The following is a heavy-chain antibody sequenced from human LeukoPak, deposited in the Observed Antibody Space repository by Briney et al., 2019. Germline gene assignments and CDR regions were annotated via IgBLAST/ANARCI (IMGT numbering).Heavy chain of an antibody. CDR2: IYSGGST. J-gene: IGHJ4*02. CDR3: AKVLNDYGNYVDY. D-gene: IGHD4-17*01. V-gene: IGHV3-66*01. Sequence: GGSLRLSCAASGFTVSSNYMSWVRQAPGKGLEWVSVIYSGGSTYYADSVKGRFTISRDNSKNTLYLQMNSLRAEDTAVYYCAKVLNDYGNYVDYWGQGTLVTVSS. CDR1: GFTVSSNY.